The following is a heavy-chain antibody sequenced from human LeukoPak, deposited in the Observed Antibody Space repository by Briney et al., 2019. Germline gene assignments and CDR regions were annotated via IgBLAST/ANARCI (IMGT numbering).Heavy chain of an antibody. CDR1: GYTFTGYY. V-gene: IGHV1-2*02. D-gene: IGHD6-19*01. CDR2: INPNSGGT. Sequence: GASVKVSCTASGYTFTGYYMHWVRQAPGQGLEWMGWINPNSGGTNYAQKFQGRVTMTRDTSISTAYMELSRLRSDDTAVYYCARGGHIYSSGWYVFDYWGQGTLVTVSS. CDR3: ARGGHIYSSGWYVFDY. J-gene: IGHJ4*02.